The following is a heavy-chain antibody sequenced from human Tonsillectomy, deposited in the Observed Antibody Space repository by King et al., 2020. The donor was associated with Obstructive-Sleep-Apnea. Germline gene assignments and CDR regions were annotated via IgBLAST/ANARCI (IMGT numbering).Heavy chain of an antibody. J-gene: IGHJ3*02. Sequence: VQLVESGGGVVQPGRSLRLSCAASGFTFSSHAMHWVRQAPGKGLEWVAVIAYDGSNKYYADSVKGRFTISRDNSKNKLYLQMNSLRAEDTAVYYCASLVGDYAFDIWGQGTMVTVSS. D-gene: IGHD4-17*01. V-gene: IGHV3-30-3*01. CDR1: GFTFSSHA. CDR2: IAYDGSNK. CDR3: ASLVGDYAFDI.